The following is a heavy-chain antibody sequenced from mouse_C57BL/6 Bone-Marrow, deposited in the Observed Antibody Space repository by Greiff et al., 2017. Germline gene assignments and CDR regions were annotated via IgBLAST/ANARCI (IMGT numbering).Heavy chain of an antibody. V-gene: IGHV5-2*01. J-gene: IGHJ2*01. CDR2: INSDGGSP. Sequence: EVQLQQSGGGLVQPGESLKLSCESNEYEFPSHDMSWVRKTPEKRLELVAAINSDGGSPYYPDTMARRFIISRDKTKKPLYLQMSRLRSEDTALYYCARPSIGNYFDYWGQGTTLTVSS. D-gene: IGHD2-14*01. CDR3: ARPSIGNYFDY. CDR1: EYEFPSHD.